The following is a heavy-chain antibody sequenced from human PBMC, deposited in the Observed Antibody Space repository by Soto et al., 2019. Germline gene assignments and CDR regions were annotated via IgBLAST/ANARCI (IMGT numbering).Heavy chain of an antibody. CDR1: GGSISSYY. D-gene: IGHD6-6*01. CDR3: ARSRRMEYSSSAVTNWFDP. CDR2: IYYSGST. J-gene: IGHJ5*02. V-gene: IGHV4-59*08. Sequence: QVQLQESGPGLVKPSETLSLTCTVSGGSISSYYWSWIRQPPGKGLEWIGYIYYSGSTNYNPSLKRRATISVDTTKNQFSLKLSSVTAADTAVYYWARSRRMEYSSSAVTNWFDPWGQGTLVTVSS.